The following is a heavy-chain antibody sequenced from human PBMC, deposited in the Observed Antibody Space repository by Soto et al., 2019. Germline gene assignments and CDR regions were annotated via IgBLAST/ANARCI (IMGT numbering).Heavy chain of an antibody. CDR3: ARAPYGYNWFDP. J-gene: IGHJ5*02. CDR2: IYYSGST. D-gene: IGHD3-10*01. CDR1: GGSISSSSYY. Sequence: SETLSLTCTVSGGSISSSSYYWGWIRQPPGKGLEWIGSIYYSGSTYYNPSLKSRVTISVDKSKNQFSLKLSSVTAADTAVYYCARAPYGYNWFDPWGQGTLVTVS. V-gene: IGHV4-39*07.